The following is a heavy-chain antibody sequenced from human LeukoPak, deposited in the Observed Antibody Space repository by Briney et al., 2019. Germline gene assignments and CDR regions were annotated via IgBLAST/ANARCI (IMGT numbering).Heavy chain of an antibody. J-gene: IGHJ4*02. CDR1: GFTFSDYY. CDR2: ISSSSTYT. V-gene: IGHV3-11*06. CDR3: ARASTTVPNLLDH. D-gene: IGHD4-17*01. Sequence: GGSLRLSCAASGFTFSDYYMSWIRQAPGKGLEWVSYISSSSTYTNYADSVKGRFTISRDNAKNSLYLRMNNLRAEDTAVYYCARASTTVPNLLDHWGRGTLVTVSS.